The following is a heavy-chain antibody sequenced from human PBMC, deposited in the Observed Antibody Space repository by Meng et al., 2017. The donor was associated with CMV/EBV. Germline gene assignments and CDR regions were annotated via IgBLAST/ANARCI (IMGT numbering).Heavy chain of an antibody. CDR1: GFTFSSYA. J-gene: IGHJ4*02. D-gene: IGHD1-26*01. Sequence: GESLKISCAASGFTFSSYAMSWVRQAPGKGLEWVSAISGSGGSTYYADSVKGRFTISRDNSKNSLYLQMNSLRAGDTAVYYCARARAGGSYVDYWGQGTLVTVSS. V-gene: IGHV3-23*01. CDR3: ARARAGGSYVDY. CDR2: ISGSGGST.